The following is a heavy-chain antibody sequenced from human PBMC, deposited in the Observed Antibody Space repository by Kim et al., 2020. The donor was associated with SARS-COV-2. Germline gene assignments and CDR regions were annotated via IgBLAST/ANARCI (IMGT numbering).Heavy chain of an antibody. Sequence: SETLSLTCAVYGGSFSGYYWSWIRQPPGKGLEWIGEINHSGSTNYNPSLKSRVTISVDTSKNQFSLKLRSVTAADTAVYYCASAGYSSSWYYVATYYYYGMDVWGQGTPVTVSS. CDR3: ASAGYSSSWYYVATYYYYGMDV. J-gene: IGHJ6*02. CDR1: GGSFSGYY. CDR2: INHSGST. D-gene: IGHD6-13*01. V-gene: IGHV4-34*01.